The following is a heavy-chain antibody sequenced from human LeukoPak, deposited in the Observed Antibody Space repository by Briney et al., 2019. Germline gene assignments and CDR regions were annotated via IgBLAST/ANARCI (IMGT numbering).Heavy chain of an antibody. CDR3: ARGGEAYYYDNSGYYRLGFDY. J-gene: IGHJ4*02. Sequence: ASVKVSCKASGYTFTSYDINWVRQAPGLGLEWMGWMNFNSGNTGYAQKFQGRVTMTRNTSISTAYMELSSLRSEDTAVYYCARGGEAYYYDNSGYYRLGFDYWGQGTLVNVSS. CDR2: MNFNSGNT. D-gene: IGHD3-22*01. CDR1: GYTFTSYD. V-gene: IGHV1-8*01.